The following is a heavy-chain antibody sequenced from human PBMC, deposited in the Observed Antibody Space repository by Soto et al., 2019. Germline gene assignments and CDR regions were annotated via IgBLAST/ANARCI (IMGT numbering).Heavy chain of an antibody. CDR3: ARRGSGTYFDD. V-gene: IGHV3-23*01. D-gene: IGHD6-13*01. Sequence: EVQLLESGGGLVQPGGSLRLSCAASGFTFSSYAMNWVRQAPGKGLEWVSVISGRGGSTYYADSVKGRFTISRDNSKNSLYLQMNSLRAEDTAVYYCARRGSGTYFDDWGQGTLVTVSS. CDR2: ISGRGGST. CDR1: GFTFSSYA. J-gene: IGHJ4*02.